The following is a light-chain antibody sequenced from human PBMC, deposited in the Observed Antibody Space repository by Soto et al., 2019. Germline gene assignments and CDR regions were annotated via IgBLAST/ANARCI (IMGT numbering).Light chain of an antibody. CDR3: GTWDTSLSAYV. V-gene: IGLV1-51*02. Sequence: QSVLTQPPSVSAAPGQRVTISCSGSNSNIGNNYVSWYQHLPGTAPKLLMYENNKRASGIPDRFSDSKSGTSATLGITGLRTGDEADYYCGTWDTSLSAYVFGTGTQLTVL. J-gene: IGLJ1*01. CDR2: ENN. CDR1: NSNIGNNY.